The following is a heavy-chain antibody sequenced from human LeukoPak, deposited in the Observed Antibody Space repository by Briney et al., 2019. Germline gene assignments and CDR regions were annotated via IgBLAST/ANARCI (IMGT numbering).Heavy chain of an antibody. CDR3: AGGERGYSYGPLDF. V-gene: IGHV4-59*08. CDR2: IFYTGST. J-gene: IGHJ4*02. D-gene: IGHD5-18*01. CDR1: GGSIRSHY. Sequence: SQTLSPTCTVSGGSIRSHYWSWIRQPPGEGPERVGSIFYTGSTNYNPSLKSRGTISVDTSKNQFSLKLSSVTAADTAVYYCAGGERGYSYGPLDFWGQGTLVTVSS.